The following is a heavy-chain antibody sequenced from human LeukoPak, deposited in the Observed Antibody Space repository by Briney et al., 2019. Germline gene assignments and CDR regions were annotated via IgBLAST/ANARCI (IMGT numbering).Heavy chain of an antibody. CDR3: ARDFEISSG. CDR2: IKQDESEK. Sequence: GGSLRLPCAASGFTVSSNYMSWVRQAPGKGLEWVANIKQDESEKYYVDSVKGRFTISRDNAKNSLYLQMNSLRAEDTAVYYCARDFEISSGWGQGTLVTVSS. CDR1: GFTVSSNY. J-gene: IGHJ4*02. V-gene: IGHV3-7*01. D-gene: IGHD6-19*01.